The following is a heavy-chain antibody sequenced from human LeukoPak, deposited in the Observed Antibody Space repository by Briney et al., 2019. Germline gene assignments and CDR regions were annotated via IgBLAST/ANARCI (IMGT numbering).Heavy chain of an antibody. J-gene: IGHJ4*02. CDR3: ARAIRDGYNNNYYFDY. CDR1: GGSISSSSYY. CDR2: IYYSGST. Sequence: PSETLSLTCTVSGGSISSSSYYWGWIRQPPGKGXXXXGSIYYSGSTYYNXXLKSRVTISVDTSKNQFSPKLSSVTAADTAVYYCARAIRDGYNNNYYFDYWGQGTLVTVSS. V-gene: IGHV4-39*01. D-gene: IGHD5-24*01.